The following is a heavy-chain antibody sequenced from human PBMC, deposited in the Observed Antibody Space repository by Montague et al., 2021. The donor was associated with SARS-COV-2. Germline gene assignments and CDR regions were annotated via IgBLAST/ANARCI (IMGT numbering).Heavy chain of an antibody. D-gene: IGHD2-21*01. J-gene: IGHJ4*02. CDR2: IYTSGST. CDR1: GGSISSGSYY. CDR3: ARVVGFDFDY. V-gene: IGHV4-61*02. Sequence: TLSLTCTVSGGSISSGSYYWSWIRRPAGKGLEWIGRIYTSGSTNYNPSLKSRVTISIDTSKNQFSLKVSSVTAADTAVYYCARVVGFDFDYWGQGTLVTVSS.